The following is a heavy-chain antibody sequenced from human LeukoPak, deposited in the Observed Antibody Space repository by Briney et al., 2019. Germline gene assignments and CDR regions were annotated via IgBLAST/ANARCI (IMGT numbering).Heavy chain of an antibody. Sequence: GGSLRLSCAASGFTFSSYSMNWVRQAPGKGLEWVSYISSSSSTIYYADSVKGRFTISRDNPKNSLYLQINNLRAEDTAVYYCGRLAHNAWYAIDFWGQGTLVTVSS. V-gene: IGHV3-48*04. J-gene: IGHJ4*02. D-gene: IGHD2-2*01. CDR1: GFTFSSYS. CDR3: GRLAHNAWYAIDF. CDR2: ISSSSSTI.